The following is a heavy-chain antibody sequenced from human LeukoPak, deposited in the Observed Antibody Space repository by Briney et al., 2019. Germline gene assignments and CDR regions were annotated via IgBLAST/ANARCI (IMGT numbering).Heavy chain of an antibody. CDR2: ISGSGGRT. Sequence: GGSLRLSCAASGFPFSSYAMSWVRQAPGKGLEWVSGISGSGGRTYYADSVKGRFTISSDTSKNTLYLQMNSLRAEDTAVYYCAKDPYGNSPGAFDIWGQGTMVSVSS. CDR1: GFPFSSYA. CDR3: AKDPYGNSPGAFDI. J-gene: IGHJ3*02. D-gene: IGHD4-23*01. V-gene: IGHV3-23*01.